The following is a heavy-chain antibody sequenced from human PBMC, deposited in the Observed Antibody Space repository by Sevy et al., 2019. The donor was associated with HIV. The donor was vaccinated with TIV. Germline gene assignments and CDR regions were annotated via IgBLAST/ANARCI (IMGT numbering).Heavy chain of an antibody. V-gene: IGHV3-23*01. D-gene: IGHD3-10*01. CDR2: ISGSGGST. J-gene: IGHJ4*02. CDR3: AKEGLYGSGSYYNEVDY. CDR1: GFTFSSYA. Sequence: GGSLRLSCAASGFTFSSYAMSWVRQAPGKGLEWVSAISGSGGSTYYADSVKGRFTISRDNSKNTLYLQMNSLRAEDTAVYYCAKEGLYGSGSYYNEVDYWGQGTLVTVSS.